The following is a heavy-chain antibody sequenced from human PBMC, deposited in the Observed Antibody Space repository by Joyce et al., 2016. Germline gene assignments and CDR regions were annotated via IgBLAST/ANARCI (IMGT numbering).Heavy chain of an antibody. CDR3: ARGKAFDV. Sequence: EVQLVESGGGLVQPGGSLRLSCAASGFTFSGNSMSWLRQAPGGGVEWVANIKQDGSAVYYLDSVKGRFTVSRENARSLVHLQMVSLRVEDTALYYCARGKAFDVWGQGTMVTVSS. V-gene: IGHV3-7*01. J-gene: IGHJ3*01. CDR2: IKQDGSAV. CDR1: GFTFSGNS.